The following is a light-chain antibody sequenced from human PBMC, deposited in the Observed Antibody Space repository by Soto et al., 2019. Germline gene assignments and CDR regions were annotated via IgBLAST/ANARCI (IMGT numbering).Light chain of an antibody. V-gene: IGKV1-39*01. CDR2: AAS. J-gene: IGKJ4*01. Sequence: DIQMTHSPSSLSASVGDRVTITCRASQSISSYLNWYQQKPGKAPKLLTYAASSLQSGVPSRFSGSGSGTDFTPTISSLQPEDFATHYCKESYSPPAPTYGGGNKVDIX. CDR3: KESYSPPAPT. CDR1: QSISSY.